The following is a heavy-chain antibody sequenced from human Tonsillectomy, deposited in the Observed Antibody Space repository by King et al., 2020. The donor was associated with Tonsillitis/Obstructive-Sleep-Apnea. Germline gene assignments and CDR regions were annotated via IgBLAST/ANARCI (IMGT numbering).Heavy chain of an antibody. CDR2: ISSKAYGGTT. V-gene: IGHV3-49*04. J-gene: IGHJ6*03. Sequence: QLVQSGGGLVQPGRSLRLSCTASGLTFGDYAMSWVRQAPGKGLEWVGFISSKAYGGTTTYAASVKGRFTIPRDDSKSIAYLQMNSLKTEDTAVYYCTRGERIVPLNYYYMDVWGKGTTVTVSS. D-gene: IGHD2-8*01. CDR1: GLTFGDYA. CDR3: TRGERIVPLNYYYMDV.